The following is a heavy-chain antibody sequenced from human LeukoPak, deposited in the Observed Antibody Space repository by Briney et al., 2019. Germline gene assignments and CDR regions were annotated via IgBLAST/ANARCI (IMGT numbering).Heavy chain of an antibody. Sequence: GGSLRLSCAASGFTFSNYGMNWVRQAPGKGLEWVSVIWDDGSNKYYADSVKGRFTISRDNSKNTLYLQMSSLRDEDTAVYYCAREREWELPRVFDFWGQGTLVTVSS. CDR3: AREREWELPRVFDF. J-gene: IGHJ4*02. CDR1: GFTFSNYG. D-gene: IGHD1-26*01. CDR2: IWDDGSNK. V-gene: IGHV3-33*01.